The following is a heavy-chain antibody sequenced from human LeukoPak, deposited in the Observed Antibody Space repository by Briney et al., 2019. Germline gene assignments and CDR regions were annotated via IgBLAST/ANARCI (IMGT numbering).Heavy chain of an antibody. V-gene: IGHV4-61*08. D-gene: IGHD1-1*01. CDR3: VYRDHDKSDY. J-gene: IGHJ4*02. Sequence: SETLSLTCTVSGDSISSGDYYWSWIRQPPGKGLEWIGYIYYSGSTNYNPSLKSRVTISVDTSKNQFSLKPSSVTAADTAVYYCVYRDHDKSDYWGQGTLVTVSS. CDR1: GDSISSGDYY. CDR2: IYYSGST.